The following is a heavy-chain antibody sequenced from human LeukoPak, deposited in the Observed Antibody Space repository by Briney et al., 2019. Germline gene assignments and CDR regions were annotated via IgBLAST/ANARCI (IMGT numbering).Heavy chain of an antibody. V-gene: IGHV1-69*13. CDR2: IIPIFGTA. CDR3: ARGGYDILTGYYSI. D-gene: IGHD3-9*01. CDR1: GGTFSSYA. Sequence: SVKVSCKASGGTFSSYAISWVRQAPGQGLEWMGGIIPIFGTANYAQKFQGRVTITADESASTAYMELSSLRSEDTAVYYCARGGYDILTGYYSIWGQGTLVTVSS. J-gene: IGHJ4*02.